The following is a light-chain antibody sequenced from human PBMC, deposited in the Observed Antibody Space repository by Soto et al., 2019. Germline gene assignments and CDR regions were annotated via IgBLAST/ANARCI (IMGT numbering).Light chain of an antibody. CDR3: QCYDSSLGRV. CDR2: GNS. Sequence: QSVLTQPPSVSGAPGQRVTIYCTGSSSNIGAGYDVHWYQQLPGTPPNLLFCGNSNRPSGVADRFSCSKSGSSASLAITGHQAEDEADYYGQCYDSSLGRVFGGGTKLTVL. CDR1: SSNIGAGYD. J-gene: IGLJ2*01. V-gene: IGLV1-40*01.